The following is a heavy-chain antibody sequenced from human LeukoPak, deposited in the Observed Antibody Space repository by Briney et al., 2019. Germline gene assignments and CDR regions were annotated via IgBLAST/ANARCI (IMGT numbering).Heavy chain of an antibody. CDR2: ISGDGVST. CDR3: ARESGKFDY. Sequence: GRSLRLSCVASGLPIGDFAMHWVSQAPGKGLEWVSLISGDGVSTFYADSVKGRFSISRDNSKNSLSLEMNSLRTEDTAMYYCARESGKFDYWGQGTLVAVSS. CDR1: GLPIGDFA. V-gene: IGHV3-43*02. J-gene: IGHJ4*02.